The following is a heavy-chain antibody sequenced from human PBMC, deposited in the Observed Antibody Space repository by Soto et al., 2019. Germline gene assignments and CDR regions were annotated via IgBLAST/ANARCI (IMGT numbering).Heavy chain of an antibody. CDR1: GGTFSSYA. CDR3: ARVREYSYGYSGAPFDY. CDR2: IIPIFGTA. Sequence: QVQLVQSGAEVKKPGSSVKVSCKASGGTFSSYAISWVRQAPGQGLEWMGGIIPIFGTANYAQKFQGRVTITADESTSXDYLELSSLRSEDTAVYYCARVREYSYGYSGAPFDYWGQGTLVTVSS. V-gene: IGHV1-69*12. D-gene: IGHD5-18*01. J-gene: IGHJ4*02.